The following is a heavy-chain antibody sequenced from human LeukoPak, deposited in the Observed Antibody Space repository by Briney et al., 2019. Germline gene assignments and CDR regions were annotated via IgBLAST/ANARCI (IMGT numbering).Heavy chain of an antibody. J-gene: IGHJ4*02. Sequence: GGSLRLSCAASGFTVSSNYMSWVRQAPGKGLEWVSVIYSGGSTYYADSVKGRFTISRDNSKNTLYLQMNSLRAEDTAVYYCARDLEGSGSFYRPSYDYWGQGTLVTVSS. D-gene: IGHD3-10*01. CDR2: IYSGGST. CDR3: ARDLEGSGSFYRPSYDY. V-gene: IGHV3-53*01. CDR1: GFTVSSNY.